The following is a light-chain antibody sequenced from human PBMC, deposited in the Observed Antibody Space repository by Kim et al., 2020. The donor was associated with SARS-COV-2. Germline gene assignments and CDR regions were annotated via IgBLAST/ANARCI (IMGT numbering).Light chain of an antibody. CDR2: GKS. V-gene: IGLV3-19*01. Sequence: ALGQTVRITCQGDSRRSYYASWYQQKPGQAPVVVIYGKSNRLSGIPDRFSGSNSGDTASLTITGAQAEDEADYYCNSRDSSTNHLVFGGGTKLTVL. CDR3: NSRDSSTNHLV. J-gene: IGLJ2*01. CDR1: SRRSYY.